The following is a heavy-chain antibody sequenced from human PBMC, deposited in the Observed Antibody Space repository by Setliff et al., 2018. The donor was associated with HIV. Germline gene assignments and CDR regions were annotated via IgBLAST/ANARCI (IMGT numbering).Heavy chain of an antibody. D-gene: IGHD2-15*01. J-gene: IGHJ4*02. V-gene: IGHV1-18*01. CDR1: GYTFTSYG. CDR3: AGSGYCSGGSCFDY. CDR2: ISAYNGNT. Sequence: ASVKVSCKASGYTFTSYGISWVRQAPGQGREWMGWISAYNGNTNYAQKLQGRVTMTTDTSTSTAYMELRSLRSDDTAVYYCAGSGYCSGGSCFDYWGQGTLVTVSS.